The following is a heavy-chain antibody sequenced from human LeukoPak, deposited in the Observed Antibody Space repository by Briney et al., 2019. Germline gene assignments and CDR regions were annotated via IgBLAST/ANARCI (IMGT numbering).Heavy chain of an antibody. V-gene: IGHV3-23*01. Sequence: GGSLRLSCAASGFCFSIDAMSWVRQAPGGWLGWVSAIGGSGGSTYYADSVKGRFTISRDNSKNTLYLQMKSLRAEDTSIYFCAKALEQETVIALDSWGQGTLVTVSS. J-gene: IGHJ4*02. CDR1: GFCFSIDA. CDR3: AKALEQETVIALDS. D-gene: IGHD6-13*01. CDR2: IGGSGGST.